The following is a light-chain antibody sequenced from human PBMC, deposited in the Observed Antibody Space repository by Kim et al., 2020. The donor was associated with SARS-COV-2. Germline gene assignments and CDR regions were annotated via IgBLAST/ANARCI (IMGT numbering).Light chain of an antibody. J-gene: IGLJ2*01. CDR2: DVS. V-gene: IGLV2-14*04. Sequence: GQSITISCTGTSRDFGGYNFVSWYQQHPGRAPKLMIYDVSKRPSGVSTRFSGSKSGNTASLTISGLQAEDEGDYYCSSYARGSTVVFGGGTKLTVL. CDR3: SSYARGSTVV. CDR1: SRDFGGYNF.